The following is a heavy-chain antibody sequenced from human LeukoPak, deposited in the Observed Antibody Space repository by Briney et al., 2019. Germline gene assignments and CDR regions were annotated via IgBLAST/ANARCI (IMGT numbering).Heavy chain of an antibody. CDR3: ARHRAAAGT. CDR1: GFTFSSDE. D-gene: IGHD6-13*01. Sequence: PGGSLRLSCAASGFTFSSDELNWVRQAPGKGLEWISYITSSGSTMYYADSVKGRFTISRDNAKSSLYLQMNSLRAEDTAVYYCARHRAAAGTWGQGTLVTVSS. CDR2: ITSSGSTM. J-gene: IGHJ4*02. V-gene: IGHV3-48*03.